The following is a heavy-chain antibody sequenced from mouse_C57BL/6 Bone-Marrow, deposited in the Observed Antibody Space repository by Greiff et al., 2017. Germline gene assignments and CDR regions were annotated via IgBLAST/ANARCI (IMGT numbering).Heavy chain of an antibody. V-gene: IGHV7-3*01. CDR3: ASSYYSNYRFDY. D-gene: IGHD2-5*01. CDR1: GFTFTDYY. J-gene: IGHJ2*01. CDR2: IRHKANGYTT. Sequence: EVMLVESGGGLVQPGGSLSLSCAASGFTFTDYYMSWVRQPPGKALEWLGFIRHKANGYTTEYSASVKGRFTISRDNSQSILYLQMNALRAEDSATYYCASSYYSNYRFDYWGQGTTRTVSS.